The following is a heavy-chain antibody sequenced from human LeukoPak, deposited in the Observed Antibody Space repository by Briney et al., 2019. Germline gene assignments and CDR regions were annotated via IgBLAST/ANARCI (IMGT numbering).Heavy chain of an antibody. CDR2: ISSSCTNI. Sequence: PGGCLRLSRAASVFTFSTYDMNWVPQAPGKGLEWLSYISSSCTNIDDADSMKARFTISRDTAKTSLYLQMISLRAADTTVSYCARGGNYGYLWNAFDIWGQGTMVTVSS. J-gene: IGHJ3*02. V-gene: IGHV3-48*03. CDR3: ARGGNYGYLWNAFDI. D-gene: IGHD5-18*01. CDR1: VFTFSTYD.